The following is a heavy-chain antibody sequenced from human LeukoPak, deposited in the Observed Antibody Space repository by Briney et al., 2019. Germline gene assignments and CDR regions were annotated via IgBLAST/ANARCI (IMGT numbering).Heavy chain of an antibody. D-gene: IGHD6-6*01. CDR1: GGTFSSYA. V-gene: IGHV1-69*13. J-gene: IGHJ4*02. Sequence: GASVKVSCKASGGTFSSYAISWVRQAPGQGLEWMGGIIPIFGTANYAQKFQGRVTITADESTSTAYMELSSLRSGDTAVYYCARDGYSSSSFTPFDYWGQGTLVTVSS. CDR3: ARDGYSSSSFTPFDY. CDR2: IIPIFGTA.